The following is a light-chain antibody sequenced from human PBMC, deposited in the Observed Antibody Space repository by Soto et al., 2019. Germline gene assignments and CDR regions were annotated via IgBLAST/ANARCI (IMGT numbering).Light chain of an antibody. V-gene: IGKV1-27*01. CDR2: AAS. CDR1: QGISNY. Sequence: DIHLTQSPSCLSASVGDRVTITCRASQGISNYLAWYQQKPGKLPNLLIYAASTLQSGVPSRFSGSGSGTDFTLTISSLQPEDVASYYCQNHNSAPITFGQGTRLEI. J-gene: IGKJ5*01. CDR3: QNHNSAPIT.